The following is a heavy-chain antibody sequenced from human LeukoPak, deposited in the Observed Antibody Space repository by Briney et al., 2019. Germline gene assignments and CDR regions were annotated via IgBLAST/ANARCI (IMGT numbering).Heavy chain of an antibody. CDR2: ISDSGAKT. J-gene: IGHJ4*02. D-gene: IGHD1-26*01. V-gene: IGHV3-23*01. CDR3: ARDWSCDS. Sequence: QSGRSLRLSCAASGFTFSTYAMTWVRHAPGKGLEWVSAISDSGAKTSYADSVRGRFTISRDNSKNMVYLQMNNLRVEDTAVYSCARDWSCDSWGQGTLVTVSS. CDR1: GFTFSTYA.